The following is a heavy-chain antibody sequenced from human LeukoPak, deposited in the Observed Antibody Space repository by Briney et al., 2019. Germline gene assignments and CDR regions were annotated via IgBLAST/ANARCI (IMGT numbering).Heavy chain of an antibody. J-gene: IGHJ4*02. CDR1: GGSFSGYY. V-gene: IGHV4-34*01. CDR2: INHSGST. CDR3: ARGRSRGYLDY. Sequence: SETLSLTCAVYGGSFSGYYWSWIRQPPGKGLEWIGEINHSGSTNYNPSLKSRVTISVDTSKNQFSLKLSSVTAADTAVYYCARGRSRGYLDYWGQGTLVTVSS. D-gene: IGHD6-13*01.